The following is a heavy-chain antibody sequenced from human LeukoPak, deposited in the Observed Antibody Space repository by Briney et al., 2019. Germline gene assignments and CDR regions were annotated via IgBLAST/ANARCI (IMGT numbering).Heavy chain of an antibody. CDR2: VYFSGST. Sequence: SETLSLTCTVSGGSISSYNWSWVRKPPRPGLEWVGYVYFSGSTNYNPTPTIRSRISIDTSTTQYSLNLSSVTAADTGVYYCARDVQNYYYYYLDVWGKGTKVSVSS. CDR1: GGSISSYN. V-gene: IGHV4-59*01. J-gene: IGHJ6*03. CDR3: ARDVQNYYYYYLDV.